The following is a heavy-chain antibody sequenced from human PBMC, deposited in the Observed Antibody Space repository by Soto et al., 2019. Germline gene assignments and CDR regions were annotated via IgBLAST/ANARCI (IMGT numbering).Heavy chain of an antibody. CDR2: IWYDGSNK. J-gene: IGHJ6*02. V-gene: IGHV3-33*01. Sequence: QVQLVESGGGVVQPGRSLRLSCAASGFTFSSYGMHWVRQAPGKGLEWVAVIWYDGSNKYYADSVKGRFTISRDNSKNTLYLETNRVRAEDTAVYYCARDTARAMVLLYYGMDVWGPGTTVTVSS. D-gene: IGHD5-18*01. CDR1: GFTFSSYG. CDR3: ARDTARAMVLLYYGMDV.